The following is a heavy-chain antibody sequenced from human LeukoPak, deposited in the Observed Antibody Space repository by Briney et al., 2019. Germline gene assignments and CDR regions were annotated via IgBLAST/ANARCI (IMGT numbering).Heavy chain of an antibody. CDR2: ISGSGGST. CDR3: ARQLWLDY. V-gene: IGHV3-23*01. CDR1: GFTFSSDV. Sequence: PGGSLRLSCAASGFTFSSDVMSWVRQAPGKGLEWVSAISGSGGSTYYADSVKGRFTISRDNSKNTLNLQMNSLRAEDTAVYYCARQLWLDYWGQGTLVIVSS. D-gene: IGHD5-18*01. J-gene: IGHJ4*02.